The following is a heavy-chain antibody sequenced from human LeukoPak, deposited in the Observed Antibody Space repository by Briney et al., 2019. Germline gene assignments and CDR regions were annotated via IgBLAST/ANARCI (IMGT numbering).Heavy chain of an antibody. CDR1: GFTFSSYG. V-gene: IGHV3-33*01. CDR2: IWYDGSNK. Sequence: GRSLRLSCAASGFTFSSYGMHWIRQPPGKGLEWVAVIWYDGSNKYYADSVKGRFTISRDNSKNTLYLQMNSLRAEDTAVYYCARDSRYCSSTSCHYYFDYWGQGTLVTVSS. J-gene: IGHJ4*02. CDR3: ARDSRYCSSTSCHYYFDY. D-gene: IGHD2-2*01.